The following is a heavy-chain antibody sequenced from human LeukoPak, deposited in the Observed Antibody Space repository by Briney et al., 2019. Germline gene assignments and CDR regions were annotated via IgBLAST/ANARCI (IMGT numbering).Heavy chain of an antibody. Sequence: SETLSLTCTVSGASISSTPYFWGWIRQPPGKGLEWIATIENSGNTYFNPSLKSRVTISVDTSKNQFSLKLSSVTAAGTAVYYCARQLVRYYYGSGSPNVGDYWGQGTLVTVSS. CDR1: GASISSTPYF. V-gene: IGHV4-39*01. CDR3: ARQLVRYYYGSGSPNVGDY. CDR2: IENSGNT. D-gene: IGHD3-10*01. J-gene: IGHJ4*02.